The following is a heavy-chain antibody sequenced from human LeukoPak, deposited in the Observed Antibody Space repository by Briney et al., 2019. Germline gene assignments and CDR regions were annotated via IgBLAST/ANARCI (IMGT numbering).Heavy chain of an antibody. V-gene: IGHV3-21*01. Sequence: GGSLRLSCAASGFTFNDYSMNWVRQAPGKGLEWVSSISSSSSYIYYADSVKGRFTISRDNAKNSLCLQMNSLRAEDTAVYYCARDQAIAARPGRYYGMDVWGQGTTVTVSS. CDR1: GFTFNDYS. J-gene: IGHJ6*02. CDR2: ISSSSSYI. D-gene: IGHD6-13*01. CDR3: ARDQAIAARPGRYYGMDV.